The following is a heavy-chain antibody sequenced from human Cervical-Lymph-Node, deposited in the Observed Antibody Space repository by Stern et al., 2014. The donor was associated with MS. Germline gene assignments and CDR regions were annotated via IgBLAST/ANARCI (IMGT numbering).Heavy chain of an antibody. J-gene: IGHJ6*02. Sequence: QVQLVQSGSELKKHGASVKISCKASGYTFTNYGIDWVRQAPGQGLEWVGWMNTNSGESTYAQGFTGRFVFSLDTSVSTAYLQISSLQTEDTAVYYGASFLLGWELISGMDVGGQGTTVTVSS. CDR3: ASFLLGWELISGMDV. V-gene: IGHV7-4-1*02. D-gene: IGHD1-26*01. CDR2: MNTNSGES. CDR1: GYTFTNYG.